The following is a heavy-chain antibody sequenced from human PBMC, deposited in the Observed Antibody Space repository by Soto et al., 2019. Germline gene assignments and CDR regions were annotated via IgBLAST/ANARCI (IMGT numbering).Heavy chain of an antibody. Sequence: QVQLVQSGAEVKKPGSSVKVSCKASGGTFSSYAISWVRQAPGQGLEWMGGIIPIFGTANYAQKFQGRVTITADGSTSTAYMELSSLRSEDTAVYYCATQRITIFGVVRDNWFDPWGQGTLVTVSS. CDR3: ATQRITIFGVVRDNWFDP. CDR1: GGTFSSYA. V-gene: IGHV1-69*12. D-gene: IGHD3-3*01. J-gene: IGHJ5*02. CDR2: IIPIFGTA.